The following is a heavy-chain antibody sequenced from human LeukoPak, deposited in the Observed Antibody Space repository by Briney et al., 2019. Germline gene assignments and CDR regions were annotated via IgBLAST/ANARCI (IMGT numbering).Heavy chain of an antibody. D-gene: IGHD1-26*01. V-gene: IGHV4-61*02. CDR3: VRGRSGSYYSFYIDY. Sequence: SETLSLTCTVSGGSISSGSYHWSWIRQPAGKGLEWIGRIYTSGSTNYNPSLKSRVTISVDTSKNQFSLKLSSVTAADTAVYYCVRGRSGSYYSFYIDYWGQGTLVTVSS. J-gene: IGHJ4*02. CDR1: GGSISSGSYH. CDR2: IYTSGST.